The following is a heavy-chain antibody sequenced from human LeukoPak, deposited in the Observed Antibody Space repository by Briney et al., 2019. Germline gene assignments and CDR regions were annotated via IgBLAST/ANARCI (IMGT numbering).Heavy chain of an antibody. CDR2: LTYDGSDT. V-gene: IGHV3-30*04. Sequence: GGSLRLSCAASGFTFRTYAMHWVRQAPGKGLEWVAVLTYDGSDTYYADSVKGRFTIFRDNSKNTLFLQMNSLRPEDTAVYYCAREADAFDIWGQGTMVTVSS. CDR1: GFTFRTYA. CDR3: AREADAFDI. J-gene: IGHJ3*02.